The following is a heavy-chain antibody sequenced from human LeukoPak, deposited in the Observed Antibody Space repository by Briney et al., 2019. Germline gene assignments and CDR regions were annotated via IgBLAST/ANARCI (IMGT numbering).Heavy chain of an antibody. V-gene: IGHV3-74*01. CDR3: VRGGDYCISA. D-gene: IGHD2/OR15-2a*01. CDR1: GFTFTSYW. Sequence: GGSLRLSCAASGFTFTSYWMHWVRQAPGKGLVWVSRIKTDGSETYYADSVKGRLTISRDNTKNTVDLQMNSLRVEDMAVYYCVRGGDYCISAWGQGTLVTVSS. J-gene: IGHJ4*02. CDR2: IKTDGSET.